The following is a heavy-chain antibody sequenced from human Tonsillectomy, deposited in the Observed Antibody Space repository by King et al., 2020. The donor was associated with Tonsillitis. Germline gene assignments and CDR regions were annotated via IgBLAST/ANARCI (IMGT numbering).Heavy chain of an antibody. CDR3: ARGSGAAAVNWFDP. J-gene: IGHJ5*02. D-gene: IGHD6-13*01. CDR2: INHSGST. V-gene: IGHV4-34*01. Sequence: VQLQQWGAGLLRPSETLSLTCAVFGGSFSDYYWSWIRQPPGKGLEWIGEINHSGSTNYKPSLKSRVTISVDTSKNQFSLKLNSVTAADTAVVYCARGSGAAAVNWFDPWGQGSLVTVSS. CDR1: GGSFSDYY.